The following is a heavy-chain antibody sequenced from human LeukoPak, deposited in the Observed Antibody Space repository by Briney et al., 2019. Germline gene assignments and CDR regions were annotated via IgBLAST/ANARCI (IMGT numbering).Heavy chain of an antibody. D-gene: IGHD3-22*01. V-gene: IGHV3-30-3*01. Sequence: PGGSLRLSCAASGFTFSSSAMSWVRQAPGKGLEWVAVISYDGSNKYYADSVKGRFTISRDNSKNTLYLQMNSLRAEDTAVYYCARDQRDYYDSSGYYYWGQGTLVTVSS. CDR3: ARDQRDYYDSSGYYY. CDR2: ISYDGSNK. CDR1: GFTFSSSA. J-gene: IGHJ4*02.